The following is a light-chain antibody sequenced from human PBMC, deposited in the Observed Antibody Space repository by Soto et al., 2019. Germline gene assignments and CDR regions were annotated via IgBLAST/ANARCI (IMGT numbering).Light chain of an antibody. J-gene: IGLJ3*02. CDR2: EDN. Sequence: NFMLTQPHSVSESPGKTVTISCTRSSGSIGSSYVQWYQQRPGSSPTTVIFEDNQRPTGVPVRFSGSIDSSSSLVISGLRTEDEADYYCQSYDTSNPLVFGGGTKLTVL. CDR3: QSYDTSNPLV. V-gene: IGLV6-57*01. CDR1: SGSIGSSY.